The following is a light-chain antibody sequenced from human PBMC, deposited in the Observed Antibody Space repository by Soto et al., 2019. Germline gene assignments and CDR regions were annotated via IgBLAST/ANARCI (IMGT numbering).Light chain of an antibody. V-gene: IGKV2-28*01. J-gene: IGKJ1*01. CDR2: LGS. CDR3: MQGQQIPS. Sequence: DIVLTQSPLSLPVTPGEPASISCRSSQSLLLSNGYNYLDWYLQKPGQSPQLLIYLGSNRASGVPDRFSGSGSGTDFTLKISRVEAEDVGVYYCMQGQQIPSFGRGTKVEIK. CDR1: QSLLLSNGYNY.